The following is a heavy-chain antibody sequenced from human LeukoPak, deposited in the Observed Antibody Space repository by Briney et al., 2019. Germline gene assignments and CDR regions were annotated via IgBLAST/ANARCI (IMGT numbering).Heavy chain of an antibody. Sequence: SQTLSLTCAISGDSVSSNSAAWSWIRQSPSRGLGWLGRTYYRSKWYNDYAVSVKSRITINPDTSKNQFSLQLNSVTPEDTAVYYCARSGGYSGYDTGYYYMDVWGKGTTVTVSS. CDR1: GDSVSSNSAA. CDR3: ARSGGYSGYDTGYYYMDV. CDR2: TYYRSKWYN. J-gene: IGHJ6*03. D-gene: IGHD5-12*01. V-gene: IGHV6-1*01.